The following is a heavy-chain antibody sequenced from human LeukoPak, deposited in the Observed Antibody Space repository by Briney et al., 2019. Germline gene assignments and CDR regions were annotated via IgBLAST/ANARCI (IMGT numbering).Heavy chain of an antibody. CDR1: GFTVSSNY. J-gene: IGHJ4*02. Sequence: GGSLTLSCAASGFTVSSNYMSWVRQAPGKGLEWVSVIYSGGSTYYADSVKGRFTISRDNSKNTLYLQMNSLRAEDTAVYYCARDGDYSNLDYWGQGTLVTVSS. D-gene: IGHD4-11*01. CDR3: ARDGDYSNLDY. CDR2: IYSGGST. V-gene: IGHV3-53*01.